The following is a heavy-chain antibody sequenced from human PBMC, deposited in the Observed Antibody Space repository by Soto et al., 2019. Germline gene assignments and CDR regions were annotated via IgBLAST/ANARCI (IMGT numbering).Heavy chain of an antibody. J-gene: IGHJ6*02. CDR3: ARTWHALDV. CDR1: GGSLRSGYYY. Sequence: QVQLQESGPGLVKPSQTLSLTCSVSGGSLRSGYYYWSWIRQHPGKGLEWIGYIYNSGSSDYNPSLKSLVSISLDTSKNQFSLNLSSVTAADTAVYYCARTWHALDVWGQGTTVTVSS. V-gene: IGHV4-31*01. CDR2: IYNSGSS.